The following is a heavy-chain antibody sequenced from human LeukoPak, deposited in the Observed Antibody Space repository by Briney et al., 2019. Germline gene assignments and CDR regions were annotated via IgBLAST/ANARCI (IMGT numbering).Heavy chain of an antibody. Sequence: GGSLRLSCAASGFTFSSYWMSWVRHHPPKGLEWVANIKQDGSEKNYVNSVKGRFTISRDNAKNSLYLQMNSLRAEDTAVSYCAREDYGSGSYYSPDYWGQGTLVTVSS. J-gene: IGHJ4*02. CDR3: AREDYGSGSYYSPDY. D-gene: IGHD3-10*01. V-gene: IGHV3-7*03. CDR1: GFTFSSYW. CDR2: IKQDGSEK.